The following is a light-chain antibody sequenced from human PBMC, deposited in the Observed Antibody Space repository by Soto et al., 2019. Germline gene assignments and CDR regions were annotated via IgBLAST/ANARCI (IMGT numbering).Light chain of an antibody. CDR1: QGIRND. V-gene: IGKV1-27*01. CDR3: QKYNSAPLT. CDR2: AAS. Sequence: IQMTQSPSSLSASVGDRLTVTCVASQGIRNDLGWYQQKPGKAPKLLIYAASSLQSGVPSRFSGSGSGTDFTLTISSLQPEDVAAYYCQKYNSAPLTFGGGTKVDI. J-gene: IGKJ4*01.